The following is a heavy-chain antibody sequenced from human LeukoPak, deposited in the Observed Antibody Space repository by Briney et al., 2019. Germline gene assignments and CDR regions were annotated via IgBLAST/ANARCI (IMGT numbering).Heavy chain of an antibody. J-gene: IGHJ4*02. CDR3: AKKLAVGFEELPDY. Sequence: PGGSLRLSCAASGFTFNTYGMHWVRQAPDKGLEWVAVTSSDESNKYYADSVKGRFTISRDNSKNTLYLQMNSLRAEDTAVYYCAKKLAVGFEELPDYWGQGTLVTVSS. CDR2: TSSDESNK. V-gene: IGHV3-30*18. D-gene: IGHD3-10*01. CDR1: GFTFNTYG.